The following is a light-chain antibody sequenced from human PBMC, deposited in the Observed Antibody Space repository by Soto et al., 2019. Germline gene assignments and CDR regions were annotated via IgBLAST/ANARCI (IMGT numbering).Light chain of an antibody. J-gene: IGLJ1*01. V-gene: IGLV2-23*02. CDR3: CSYAGSYTYV. CDR2: EVS. CDR1: SSDVGTYNL. Sequence: QSALTQPASVSGSPGQSITISCTGTSSDVGTYNLVSWYQQHPGKAPKLMIYEVSKRPSGVSNRFSGSKSGSTASLTISGLQAEDEDDYYCCSYAGSYTYVFGTGTKVTVL.